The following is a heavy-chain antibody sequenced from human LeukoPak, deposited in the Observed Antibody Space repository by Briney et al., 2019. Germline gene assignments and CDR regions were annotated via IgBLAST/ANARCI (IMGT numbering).Heavy chain of an antibody. Sequence: ASVKVSCKASGYTFTSYGISWVRQVPGQGLEWMGWISAYNGNTNYAQKLQGRVTMTTDTSTSTASMEVRSLRSDDTAVYYCARDGVRWELPSAFDIWGQGTMVTVSS. CDR3: ARDGVRWELPSAFDI. J-gene: IGHJ3*02. CDR1: GYTFTSYG. CDR2: ISAYNGNT. D-gene: IGHD1-26*01. V-gene: IGHV1-18*01.